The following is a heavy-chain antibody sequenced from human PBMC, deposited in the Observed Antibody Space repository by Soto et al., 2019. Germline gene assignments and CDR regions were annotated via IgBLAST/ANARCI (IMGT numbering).Heavy chain of an antibody. CDR1: GFTFNDYA. V-gene: IGHV3-30*03. Sequence: GGSLRLSCATSGFTFNDYAMYWVRQAPGQGLEWVAMISSDGHHQFYVDNLRGRFTVSRDNSKNTLFLQMNSLRPEDTAVYYCSRGTYYPQSSGLNADYWGPGTVVTVSS. J-gene: IGHJ4*02. D-gene: IGHD3-22*01. CDR2: ISSDGHHQ. CDR3: SRGTYYPQSSGLNADY.